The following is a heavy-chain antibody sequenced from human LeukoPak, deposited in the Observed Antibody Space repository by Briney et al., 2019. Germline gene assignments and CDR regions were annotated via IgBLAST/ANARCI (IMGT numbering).Heavy chain of an antibody. D-gene: IGHD4-17*01. J-gene: IGHJ4*02. CDR3: ARRRKNGDPFYFDY. Sequence: SETLSLTCAVYGGSSSGYYWSWIRQPPGKGLEWIGTIDYSGSTSYNPSLKSRVTISVDTSKNQFSLNLSSVTAADTAVYYCARRRKNGDPFYFDYWGQGTLVTVSS. CDR2: IDYSGST. V-gene: IGHV4-34*01. CDR1: GGSSSGYY.